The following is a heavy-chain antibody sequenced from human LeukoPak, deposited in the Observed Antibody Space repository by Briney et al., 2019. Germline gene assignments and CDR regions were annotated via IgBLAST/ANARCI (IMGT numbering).Heavy chain of an antibody. V-gene: IGHV3-30*02. D-gene: IGHD3-10*01. CDR2: IRYDGSNK. CDR3: AKDKAMVRGTPPGAFDI. J-gene: IGHJ3*02. CDR1: GFTFSSYG. Sequence: TGGSLRLSCAASGFTFSSYGMHWVRQAPGKGLEWVAFIRYDGSNKYYADSVKGRFTISRDNSKNTLYLQMNSLRAEDTAVYYCAKDKAMVRGTPPGAFDIWGQGTMVTVSS.